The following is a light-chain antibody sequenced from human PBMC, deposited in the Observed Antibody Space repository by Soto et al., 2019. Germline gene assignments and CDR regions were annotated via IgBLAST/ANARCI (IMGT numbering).Light chain of an antibody. CDR3: QQYASAPLT. J-gene: IGKJ1*01. CDR2: DAS. V-gene: IGKV3-20*01. Sequence: EIVLTHSPDTLSLSPGERATLSCRASLTVTNNYLAWYQQKAGQAPRLVIYDASTRATGIPYRFSASGSGTDFTLTISRLEPEDFAVYFCQQYASAPLTFGQGTKVEVK. CDR1: LTVTNNY.